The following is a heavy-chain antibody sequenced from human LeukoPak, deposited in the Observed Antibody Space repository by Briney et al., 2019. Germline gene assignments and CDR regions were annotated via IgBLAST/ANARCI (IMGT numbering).Heavy chain of an antibody. D-gene: IGHD6-13*01. V-gene: IGHV3-11*01. Sequence: PGGSLRLSCAASGFTFSDYYMSWIRQAPGKGLEWVSYISSSGSTIYYADSVKGRFTISRDNAKHSLYLQMNSLRAEDTAVYYCARDWSYLPSGAAGENDIWGQGTMVTVSS. CDR2: ISSSGSTI. J-gene: IGHJ3*02. CDR3: ARDWSYLPSGAAGENDI. CDR1: GFTFSDYY.